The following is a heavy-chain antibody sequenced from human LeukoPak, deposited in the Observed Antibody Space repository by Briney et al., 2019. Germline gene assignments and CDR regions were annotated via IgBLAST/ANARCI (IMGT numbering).Heavy chain of an antibody. V-gene: IGHV1-2*02. Sequence: ASVKVSCKASGYTFTSYGISWVRQAPGQGLEWMGWINPNSGGTNYAQKFQGRVTMTRDTSISTAYMELSRLRSDDTAVYYCARENCSSTSCQSNWFDPWGQGTLVTVSS. CDR2: INPNSGGT. CDR1: GYTFTSYG. D-gene: IGHD2-2*01. J-gene: IGHJ5*02. CDR3: ARENCSSTSCQSNWFDP.